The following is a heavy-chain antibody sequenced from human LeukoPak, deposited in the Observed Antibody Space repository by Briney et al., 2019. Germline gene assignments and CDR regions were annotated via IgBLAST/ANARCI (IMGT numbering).Heavy chain of an antibody. J-gene: IGHJ4*02. CDR2: INPNSGGT. CDR3: ARDSCSSTSCYGLFDY. Sequence: ASVTVSCKASVYTFTVYYMHWVRQAPGQGREWMGWINPNSGGTNYAQKFQGRVTMTRDTSISTAYMELSRLRSDDTAVYYCARDSCSSTSCYGLFDYWGQGTLVTVSS. D-gene: IGHD2-2*01. V-gene: IGHV1-2*02. CDR1: VYTFTVYY.